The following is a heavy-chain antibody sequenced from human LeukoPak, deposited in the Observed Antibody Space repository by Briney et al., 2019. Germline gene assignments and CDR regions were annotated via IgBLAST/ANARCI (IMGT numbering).Heavy chain of an antibody. J-gene: IGHJ4*02. Sequence: PGGSLRLSCAASGFTFSSYAMSWVRQAPGKGLEWVSAISGSGGSTYYADSVKGRFTISRDNSKNTLYLQMNSLRAEDTAVYYCARGEPRRYSSSSPPVRIFDYWGQGTLVTVSS. CDR2: ISGSGGST. D-gene: IGHD6-6*01. CDR3: ARGEPRRYSSSSPPVRIFDY. V-gene: IGHV3-23*01. CDR1: GFTFSSYA.